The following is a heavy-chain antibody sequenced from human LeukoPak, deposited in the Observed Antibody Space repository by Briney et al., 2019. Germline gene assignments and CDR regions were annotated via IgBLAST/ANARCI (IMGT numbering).Heavy chain of an antibody. CDR2: IYYSGST. CDR1: GGSISSSSYY. V-gene: IGHV4-39*07. CDR3: ARGLGGLITMILVVTDTSDAFDI. D-gene: IGHD3-22*01. Sequence: SETLSLTCTVSGGSISSSSYYWGWIRQPPGKGLEWIGSIYYSGSTYYNPSLKSRVTISVDTSKNQFSLKLSSVTAADTAVYYCARGLGGLITMILVVTDTSDAFDIWGQGTMVTVSS. J-gene: IGHJ3*02.